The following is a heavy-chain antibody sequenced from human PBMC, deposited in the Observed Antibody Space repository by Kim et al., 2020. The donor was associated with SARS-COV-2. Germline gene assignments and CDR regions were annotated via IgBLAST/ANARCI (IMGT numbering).Heavy chain of an antibody. CDR3: ARDPTFPMYYDILTGHDAFDI. CDR1: GFTFSSYG. D-gene: IGHD3-9*01. Sequence: GGSLRLSCAASGFTFSSYGMHWVRQAPGKGLEWVAVIWYDGSNKYYADSVKGRFTISRDNSKNTLYLQMNSLRAEDTAVYYCARDPTFPMYYDILTGHDAFDIWGQGTMVTVSS. CDR2: IWYDGSNK. V-gene: IGHV3-33*01. J-gene: IGHJ3*02.